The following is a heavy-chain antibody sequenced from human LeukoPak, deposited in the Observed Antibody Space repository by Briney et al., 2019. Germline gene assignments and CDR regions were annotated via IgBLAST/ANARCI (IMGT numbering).Heavy chain of an antibody. Sequence: GGSLRLSCAASGFTFSSSAMNWVRQAPGKGLEWVSSINNVASHIYYAHSVKGRFTISRDNSKNTLYLQMNSLRAEDTAVYYCASDVSIAAAGTLDYWGQGTLVTVSS. D-gene: IGHD6-13*01. CDR2: INNVASHI. CDR3: ASDVSIAAAGTLDY. CDR1: GFTFSSSA. V-gene: IGHV3-21*01. J-gene: IGHJ4*02.